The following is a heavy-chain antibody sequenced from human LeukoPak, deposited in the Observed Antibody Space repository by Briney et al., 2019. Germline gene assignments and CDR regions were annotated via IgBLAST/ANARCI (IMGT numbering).Heavy chain of an antibody. CDR2: ISSSSSYI. CDR3: ARDQFHDWLLSPRSDAFDI. CDR1: GFTFSSYS. J-gene: IGHJ3*02. Sequence: GGSLRLSCAASGFTFSSYSMNWVRQAPGKGLEWVSSISSSSSYIYYADSVKGRFTIPRDNAKNSLYLQMNSLRAEDTAVYYCARDQFHDWLLSPRSDAFDIWGQGTMVTVSS. V-gene: IGHV3-21*01. D-gene: IGHD3-9*01.